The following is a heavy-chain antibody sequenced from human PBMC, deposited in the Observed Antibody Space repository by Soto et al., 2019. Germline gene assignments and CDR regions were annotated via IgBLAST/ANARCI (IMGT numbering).Heavy chain of an antibody. CDR1: GGSISSYY. CDR3: SRGVDYYDRSGPAI. D-gene: IGHD3-22*01. CDR2: IYYSGST. V-gene: IGHV4-59*01. J-gene: IGHJ3*02. Sequence: PSETLSLTCTVSGGSISSYYWSWIRQPPGKGLEWIGYIYYSGSTNYNPSLKSRVTISVDTSKNQFSLKLSSVTAADTAVYYCSRGVDYYDRSGPAIWGQGTXVTVPS.